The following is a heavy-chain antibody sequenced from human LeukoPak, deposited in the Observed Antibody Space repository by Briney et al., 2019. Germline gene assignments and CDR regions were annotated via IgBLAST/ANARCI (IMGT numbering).Heavy chain of an antibody. CDR2: IKEDGSEK. V-gene: IGHV3-7*03. CDR3: ARNENSGWGYFDY. D-gene: IGHD5-12*01. J-gene: IGHJ4*02. CDR1: GFTFSSYW. Sequence: GGSLRLSCAASGFTFSSYWMSWVRQAPGKGLEWLANIKEDGSEKYYVDSVKGRFTISRDNSKNTLYLQMNSLRAEDTAVYYCARNENSGWGYFDYWGQGTLVTVSS.